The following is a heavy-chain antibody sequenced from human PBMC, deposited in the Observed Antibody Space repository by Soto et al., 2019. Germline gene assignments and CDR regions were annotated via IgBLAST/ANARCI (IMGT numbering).Heavy chain of an antibody. Sequence: SETLSLTCTVSGGSISSSSYYWGWIRQPPGKGLEWIGSIYYSGSTYYNPSLKSRVTISVDTSKNQFSLKLSSVTAADTAVYYCARQSSSWYSYYYGMDVWGQGTTVTAP. J-gene: IGHJ6*02. CDR2: IYYSGST. CDR3: ARQSSSWYSYYYGMDV. CDR1: GGSISSSSYY. V-gene: IGHV4-39*01. D-gene: IGHD6-13*01.